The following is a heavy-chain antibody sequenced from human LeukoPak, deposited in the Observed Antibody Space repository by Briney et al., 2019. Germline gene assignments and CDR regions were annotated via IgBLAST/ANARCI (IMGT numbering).Heavy chain of an antibody. D-gene: IGHD5-12*01. V-gene: IGHV1-2*02. Sequence: ASVKVSCKASGYTFTGYYMHWVRQAPGQGLEWMGWINPNGGGTNYAQKFQGRVTMTRDTSISTAYMELSRLRSDDTAVYYCARGGGYDTVEWFDPWGQGTLVTVSS. CDR1: GYTFTGYY. CDR2: INPNGGGT. J-gene: IGHJ5*02. CDR3: ARGGGYDTVEWFDP.